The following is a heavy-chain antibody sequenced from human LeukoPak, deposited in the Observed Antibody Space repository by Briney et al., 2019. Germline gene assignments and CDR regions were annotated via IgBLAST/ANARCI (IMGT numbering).Heavy chain of an antibody. CDR2: IIPIFGTA. J-gene: IGHJ6*02. V-gene: IGHV1-69*13. Sequence: SVKASCKASGGTFSSYAISWVRQAPGQGLEWMGGIIPIFGTANYAQKFQGRVTITADESTSTAYMELSSLRSEDTAVYYCARVGSPFRPYYDFWSGYLGFGMDVWGQGTTVTVSS. D-gene: IGHD3-3*01. CDR1: GGTFSSYA. CDR3: ARVGSPFRPYYDFWSGYLGFGMDV.